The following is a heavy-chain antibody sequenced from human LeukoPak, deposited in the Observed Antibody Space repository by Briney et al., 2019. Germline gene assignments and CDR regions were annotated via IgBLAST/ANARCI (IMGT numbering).Heavy chain of an antibody. Sequence: PSETLSLTCTVSGGAISSSHYYWGWIRQPPGKGLEWIGSIYYSGSAYYNPSLKSRVTISVDTSKNQFSLKLSSVTAADTAVYYCARLYYYGSGSPAFDIWGQGAMVTVSS. D-gene: IGHD3-10*01. V-gene: IGHV4-39*01. CDR1: GGAISSSHYY. CDR2: IYYSGSA. CDR3: ARLYYYGSGSPAFDI. J-gene: IGHJ3*02.